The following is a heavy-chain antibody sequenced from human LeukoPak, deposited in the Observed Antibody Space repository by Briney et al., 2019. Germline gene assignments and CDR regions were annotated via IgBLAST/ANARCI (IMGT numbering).Heavy chain of an antibody. D-gene: IGHD6-13*01. CDR1: GGSISGGSFY. CDR3: ARGGDSSSWSVDY. CDR2: IYASGST. Sequence: SETLSLTCTVSGGSISGGSFYWTWIRQPAGKGLEWIGRIYASGSTNYNSSLKSRVTISVDTSKNQFSLRLSSVTAADTAVYYCARGGDSSSWSVDYWGQGTLVTVSS. J-gene: IGHJ4*02. V-gene: IGHV4-61*02.